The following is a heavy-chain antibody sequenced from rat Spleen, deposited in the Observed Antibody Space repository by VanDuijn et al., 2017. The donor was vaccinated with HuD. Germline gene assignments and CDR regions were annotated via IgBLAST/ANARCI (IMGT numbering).Heavy chain of an antibody. Sequence: EVQLQESGPGLVKPSQSLSLTCSVTGYSITSSYRWNWIRQFPGNKLEWMGYINSAGSTNYNPSLKSRISITRDTSKNQFFLQVNSVTTEDTATYYWAGGGYWGQGVMVTVSS. CDR1: GYSITSSYR. CDR2: INSAGST. V-gene: IGHV3-3*01. CDR3: AGGGY. J-gene: IGHJ2*01.